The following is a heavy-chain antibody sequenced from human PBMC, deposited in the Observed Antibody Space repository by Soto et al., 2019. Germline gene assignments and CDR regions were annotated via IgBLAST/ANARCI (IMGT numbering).Heavy chain of an antibody. V-gene: IGHV4-59*01. CDR2: IYYSGST. J-gene: IGHJ4*02. Sequence: SETLSLTCTVSGGSISSYYWSWIRQPPGKGLEWIGYIYYSGSTNYNPSLKSRVTISVDTSKNQFSLKLSSVTAADTAVYYCARDSGDYYDSSGTSFDYRGQGTLVTVSS. CDR3: ARDSGDYYDSSGTSFDY. CDR1: GGSISSYY. D-gene: IGHD3-22*01.